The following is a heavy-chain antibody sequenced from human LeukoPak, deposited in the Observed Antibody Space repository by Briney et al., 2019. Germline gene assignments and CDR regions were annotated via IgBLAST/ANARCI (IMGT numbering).Heavy chain of an antibody. CDR3: ARGRRGVTRLPIDY. V-gene: IGHV1-69*05. Sequence: SVKVSCKASGGTFSSYAISWVRQAPGQGLEWMGGIIPIFGTANYAQKFQGRVTMTRDTSISTAYMELSRLRSDDTAVYYCARGRRGVTRLPIDYWGQGTLVTVSS. D-gene: IGHD3-10*01. CDR2: IIPIFGTA. J-gene: IGHJ4*02. CDR1: GGTFSSYA.